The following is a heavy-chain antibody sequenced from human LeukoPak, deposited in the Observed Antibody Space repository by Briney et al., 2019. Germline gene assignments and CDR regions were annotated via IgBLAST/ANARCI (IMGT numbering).Heavy chain of an antibody. J-gene: IGHJ5*02. V-gene: IGHV3-7*01. CDR1: GFTFSSYW. CDR2: IKQDGSNT. Sequence: GGSLRLSCAASGFTFSSYWMSWVRQAPGKGLEWVANIKQDGSNTYYTDSVRGRFTISRDNSKSTLYLQMNSLRAEDTAIYYCAGDRKSGNFLGEFDHWGLGTLVTVSS. D-gene: IGHD1-26*01. CDR3: AGDRKSGNFLGEFDH.